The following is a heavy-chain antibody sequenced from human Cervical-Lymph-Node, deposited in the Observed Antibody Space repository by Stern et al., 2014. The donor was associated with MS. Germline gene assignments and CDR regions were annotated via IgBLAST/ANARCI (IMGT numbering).Heavy chain of an antibody. CDR1: GYTFTNYA. CDR2: IGTKLGNT. CDR3: RAGADAFDV. J-gene: IGHJ3*01. Sequence: QVQLVQSGAEVKKPGASLKVSCKASGYTFTNYAIRWVRQVPGQGLEWMGWIGTKLGNTNSAQRFQDRVTLATDTSTNTVYMELRSLRSDDTAMYYCRAGADAFDVWGQGTMVTVSS. V-gene: IGHV1-18*01. D-gene: IGHD6-13*01.